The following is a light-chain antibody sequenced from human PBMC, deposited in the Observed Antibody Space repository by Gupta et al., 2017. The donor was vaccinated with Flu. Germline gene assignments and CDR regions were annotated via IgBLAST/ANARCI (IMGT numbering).Light chain of an antibody. CDR1: TFTVEYNI. J-gene: IGLJ2*01. V-gene: IGLV1-44*01. CDR2: NDN. Sequence: SVLTQPPSASVTPGQRVTISCSGSTFTVEYNILTWYQHLPVTAPKLLIFNDNQRPSVVPDRFSGSKSGAAASLAISGLQSEDEADYYCAAWDDSVNAVAFGGGTKLTVL. CDR3: AAWDDSVNAVA.